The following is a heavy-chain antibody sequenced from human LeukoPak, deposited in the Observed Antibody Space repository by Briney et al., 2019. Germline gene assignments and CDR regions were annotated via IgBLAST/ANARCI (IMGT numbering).Heavy chain of an antibody. D-gene: IGHD3-22*01. J-gene: IGHJ5*01. Sequence: ASVKVSCKASGYTFTDYYMHWVRQAPGQGLEWMGWINPNSGGTNSAQKFQGRVTMTRDTSISTGYMELSRLRSDDTAVYYCARGVSRYFYLFDCWGQGTLVTVSS. CDR3: ARGVSRYFYLFDC. CDR1: GYTFTDYY. V-gene: IGHV1-2*02. CDR2: INPNSGGT.